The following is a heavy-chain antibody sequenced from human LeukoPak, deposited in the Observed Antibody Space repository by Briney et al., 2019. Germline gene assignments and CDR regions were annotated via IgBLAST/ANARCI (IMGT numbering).Heavy chain of an antibody. D-gene: IGHD6-6*01. CDR2: ISGSGGST. CDR3: AKESSSSSSRYYYYYGMDV. J-gene: IGHJ6*02. CDR1: GFIFINYA. V-gene: IGHV3-23*01. Sequence: TGGSLRLSCEASGFIFINYAVTWVRQAPGKGLEWVSAISGSGGSTYYADSVKGRFTISRDNSKNTLYLQMNSLRAEDTAVYYCAKESSSSSSRYYYYYGMDVWGQGTTVTVSS.